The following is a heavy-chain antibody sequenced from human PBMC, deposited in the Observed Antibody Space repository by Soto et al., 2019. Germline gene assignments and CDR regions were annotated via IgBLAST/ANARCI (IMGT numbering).Heavy chain of an antibody. Sequence: QVQLVQSGAEVKKPGSSVKVSCKSSGYTFTIYTVTWVRQAPGQGLEWMGRIIPIFTQTNYAQKFQDRVTITADKSTSTVYMELSGLRYEDTAVYYCARGGVGAAGGMDVWRQGTTVTVSS. V-gene: IGHV1-69*08. CDR3: ARGGVGAAGGMDV. CDR2: IIPIFTQT. CDR1: GYTFTIYT. D-gene: IGHD1-26*01. J-gene: IGHJ6*02.